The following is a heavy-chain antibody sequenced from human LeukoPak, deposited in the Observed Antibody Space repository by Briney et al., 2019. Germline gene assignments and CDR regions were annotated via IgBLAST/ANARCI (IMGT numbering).Heavy chain of an antibody. V-gene: IGHV4-59*11. Sequence: SETLSLTCTVSGGSISSHYWSWIRQPPRKGLEWIGYIYYSGSTNYNPSLKSRVTISVDTSKNQFSLKLSSVTAADTAVYYCARGGWGAYYYYYMDVWGKGTTVTVSS. CDR1: GGSISSHY. J-gene: IGHJ6*03. D-gene: IGHD1-26*01. CDR3: ARGGWGAYYYYYMDV. CDR2: IYYSGST.